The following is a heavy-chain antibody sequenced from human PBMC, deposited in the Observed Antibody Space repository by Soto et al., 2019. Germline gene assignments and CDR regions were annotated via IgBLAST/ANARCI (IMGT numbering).Heavy chain of an antibody. CDR3: ARTRSFTLGFYYDGMDV. CDR2: IYPGDSDT. J-gene: IGHJ6*02. Sequence: GESLKISCQGSGYSFASYWIGWVRQMPGKDLEWMGIIYPGDSDTRYSPSFQGQVTISADKSLRTAYLQWTSLKASDTALYYCARTRSFTLGFYYDGMDVWGQGTTVTVPS. D-gene: IGHD6-6*01. V-gene: IGHV5-51*01. CDR1: GYSFASYW.